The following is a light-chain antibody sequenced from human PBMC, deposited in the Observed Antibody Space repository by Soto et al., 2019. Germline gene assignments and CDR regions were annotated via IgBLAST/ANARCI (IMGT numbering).Light chain of an antibody. V-gene: IGLV1-44*01. Sequence: QSVLTQPPSESGNPGQRVTISCSGRSSNIGSNTVNWYPQLPGTAPKLLIYSNNQRPSGVPDRFSGSKSGTSASLAITGLQSEDEDDYYCAAWDDSLNGYVFGTGTKVTVL. CDR1: SSNIGSNT. CDR3: AAWDDSLNGYV. J-gene: IGLJ1*01. CDR2: SNN.